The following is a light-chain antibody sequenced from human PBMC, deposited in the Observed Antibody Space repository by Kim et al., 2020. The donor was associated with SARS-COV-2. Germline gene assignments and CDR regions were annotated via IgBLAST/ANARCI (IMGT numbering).Light chain of an antibody. CDR3: NSRGSNDNVL. J-gene: IGLJ2*01. CDR2: GKN. CDR1: SLRSYY. Sequence: SSELTQDPAVSVALGQTVRITCQGDSLRSYYATWYQQKPGQAPIVVIYGKNNRPSGIPDRFSGSSSGGTASLPIPGSQAGDEADYYCNSRGSNDNVLFGGGTKLTVL. V-gene: IGLV3-19*01.